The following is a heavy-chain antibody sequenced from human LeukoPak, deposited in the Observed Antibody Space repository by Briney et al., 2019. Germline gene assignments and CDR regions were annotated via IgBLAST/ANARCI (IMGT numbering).Heavy chain of an antibody. CDR2: IYYSGST. V-gene: IGHV4-31*03. Sequence: SETLSLTCTVSGGSISSGGYFWSWIRQHPGKGLEWIGYIYYSGSTYYNPSLKSRVIISLDTSKNQFSLKLSSVTAADTAVYYCARGDDSSGQGWWGQGTLVTVFS. CDR1: GGSISSGGYF. J-gene: IGHJ4*02. D-gene: IGHD3-22*01. CDR3: ARGDDSSGQGW.